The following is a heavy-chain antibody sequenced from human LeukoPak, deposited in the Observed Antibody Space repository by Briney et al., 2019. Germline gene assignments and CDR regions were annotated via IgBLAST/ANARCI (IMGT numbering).Heavy chain of an antibody. D-gene: IGHD3-22*01. CDR3: ARDLHFRVYDSSIYYPY. Sequence: GGSLRLSCAASGFTFSDHYMDWVRQAPGKGLEWISYISSSRTIYYADSVKGRFTISRDNAKNSLYLQMNSLRAEDTAVYYCARDLHFRVYDSSIYYPYWGQGTLVTVSS. V-gene: IGHV3-69-1*01. J-gene: IGHJ4*02. CDR1: GFTFSDHY. CDR2: ISSSRTI.